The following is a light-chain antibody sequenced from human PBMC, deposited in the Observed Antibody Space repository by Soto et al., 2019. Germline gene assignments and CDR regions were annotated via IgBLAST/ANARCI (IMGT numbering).Light chain of an antibody. V-gene: IGLV2-14*01. Sequence: QSVLTQPASVSGSPGQSITISCTGTSSDVGGYNYVSWYQQYPGKAPKLMIYEVTNRPSGVSDRFSGSKSGNTASLTISGLQAEDEADYYCASLTTTNFVFGSGTKLTVL. J-gene: IGLJ1*01. CDR2: EVT. CDR3: ASLTTTNFV. CDR1: SSDVGGYNY.